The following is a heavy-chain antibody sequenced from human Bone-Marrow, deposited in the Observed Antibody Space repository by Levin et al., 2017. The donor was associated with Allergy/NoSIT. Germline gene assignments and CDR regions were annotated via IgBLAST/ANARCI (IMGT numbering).Heavy chain of an antibody. CDR3: AKSPATRNWYFDL. Sequence: GGSLRLSCSAAGFSTGDYAMSWYRQPPGQGLEWVGFIASQPYGGAVEYAASVKDRFVISRDESKNIVDLQMNSLKTEDTGVYYCAKSPATRNWYFDLWGRGTLVTVSS. CDR1: GFSTGDYA. CDR2: IASQPYGGAV. J-gene: IGHJ2*01. V-gene: IGHV3-49*03. D-gene: IGHD1-1*01.